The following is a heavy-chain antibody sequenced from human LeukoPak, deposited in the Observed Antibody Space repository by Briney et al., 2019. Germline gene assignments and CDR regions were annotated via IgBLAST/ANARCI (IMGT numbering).Heavy chain of an antibody. CDR1: DDSISSSY. Sequence: SETLSLTCHVSDDSISSSYWSWIRQPPVKGLEWIGYVYYTGDANYNPSLKSRVIISLDTSKNQFSLKVSSVTAADTAVYYCARNTFARPFDSWGQGTLVTVSS. V-gene: IGHV4-59*08. CDR3: ARNTFARPFDS. D-gene: IGHD6-6*01. CDR2: VYYTGDA. J-gene: IGHJ4*02.